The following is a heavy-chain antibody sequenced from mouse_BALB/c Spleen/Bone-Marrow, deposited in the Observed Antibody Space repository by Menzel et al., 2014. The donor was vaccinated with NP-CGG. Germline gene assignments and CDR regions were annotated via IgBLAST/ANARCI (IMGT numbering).Heavy chain of an antibody. D-gene: IGHD2-4*01. Sequence: DSGPELVKPGASVRISCKASGYTFTSYYIHWVKQRPGQGLEWIGWIFPGNFYTKFNENFKGRATLTADKSSSTAYMHLSSLTSEDSAVYFCARDDYDYWGQGTTLTVSS. CDR2: IFPGNFYT. V-gene: IGHV1S56*01. CDR3: ARDDYDY. CDR1: GYTFTSYY. J-gene: IGHJ2*01.